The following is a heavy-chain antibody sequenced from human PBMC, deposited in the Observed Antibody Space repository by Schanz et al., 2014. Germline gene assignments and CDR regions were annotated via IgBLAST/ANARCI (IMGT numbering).Heavy chain of an antibody. CDR1: GFTFSSYW. CDR3: AKGMGYCSGGTCYDYYYYGLDV. D-gene: IGHD2-15*01. V-gene: IGHV3-23*04. J-gene: IGHJ6*02. Sequence: VQLVESGGGVVQPGRSLRLSCAASGFTFSSYWMSWVRQAPGKGLEWVSSISHSGGSKYYADSVKGRFTISRDNSENTLYLQMNSLSADDTAVFYCAKGMGYCSGGTCYDYYYYGLDVWGQGTLVTVSS. CDR2: ISHSGGSK.